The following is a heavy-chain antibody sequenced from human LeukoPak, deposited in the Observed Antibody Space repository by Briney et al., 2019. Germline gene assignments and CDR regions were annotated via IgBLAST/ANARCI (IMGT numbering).Heavy chain of an antibody. CDR2: IYYSGST. CDR1: GGSFSGYH. CDR3: ARLPAVAGTRRYYYYGMDV. D-gene: IGHD6-19*01. J-gene: IGHJ6*02. V-gene: IGHV4-59*08. Sequence: SETLSLTCAVYGGSFSGYHWTWIRQPPGKGLEWIGYIYYSGSTNYNPSLKSRVTISVDTSKNQFSLKLSSVTAADTAVYHCARLPAVAGTRRYYYYGMDVWGQGTTVTVSS.